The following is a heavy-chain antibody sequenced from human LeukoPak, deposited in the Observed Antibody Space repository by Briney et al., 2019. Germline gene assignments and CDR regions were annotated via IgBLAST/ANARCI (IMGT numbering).Heavy chain of an antibody. J-gene: IGHJ3*02. CDR1: GFTFSSYS. V-gene: IGHV3-21*01. CDR2: ISSSSSYI. CDR3: ARGEYNYGDAFDI. D-gene: IGHD5-18*01. Sequence: GGSLRLSCAASGFTFSSYSMNWVRQAPGKGLEWVSSISSSSSYIYFADSVKGRFTISRDNAKNSLYLQMNSLRAEDTAVYYCARGEYNYGDAFDIWGQGTMVTVSS.